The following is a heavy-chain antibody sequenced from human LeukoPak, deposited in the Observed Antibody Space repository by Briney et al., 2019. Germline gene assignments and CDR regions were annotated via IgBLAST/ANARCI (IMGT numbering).Heavy chain of an antibody. CDR3: ARLFRAGYYPPAFDAFDI. D-gene: IGHD3-22*01. CDR1: GGSFSGYY. CDR2: INHSGST. J-gene: IGHJ3*02. Sequence: KASETLSLTCAVYGGSFSGYYWSWIRQPPGKGLEWIGEINHSGSTNYNPSLKSRVTISVDTSKNQFSLKLSSVTAADTAVYYCARLFRAGYYPPAFDAFDIWGQGTMVTVSS. V-gene: IGHV4-34*01.